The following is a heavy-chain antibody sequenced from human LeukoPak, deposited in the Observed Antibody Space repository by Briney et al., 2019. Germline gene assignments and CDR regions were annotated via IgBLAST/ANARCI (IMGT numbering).Heavy chain of an antibody. CDR1: GYSISSGYY. J-gene: IGHJ2*01. D-gene: IGHD3-10*01. CDR3: ARAEINPYGSGGWYFDL. V-gene: IGHV4-38-2*02. CDR2: IYHRGST. Sequence: SETLSLTCSVSGYSISSGYYWGWIRQPPGKGLEWIGSIYHRGSTYYNPSLKSRVTISMDTSKDQFSLKLSSVTAADTAVYYCARAEINPYGSGGWYFDLWGRGTLVPVSS.